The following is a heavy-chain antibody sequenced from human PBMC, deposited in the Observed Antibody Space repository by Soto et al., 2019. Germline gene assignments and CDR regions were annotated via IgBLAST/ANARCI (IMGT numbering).Heavy chain of an antibody. Sequence: QLQLQESGPGLVKPSETLSLTCSVSGGSISSSGHFWAWIRQPPGKGLEWLATIYYSGTTYYIPSPKSRLTISVDTSKRQFSPKLSSVTAADTAVYYCARRVYSGSGRDYFDYWGQGSLVTVSS. CDR3: ARRVYSGSGRDYFDY. V-gene: IGHV4-39*01. CDR1: GGSISSSGHF. CDR2: IYYSGTT. D-gene: IGHD1-26*01. J-gene: IGHJ4*02.